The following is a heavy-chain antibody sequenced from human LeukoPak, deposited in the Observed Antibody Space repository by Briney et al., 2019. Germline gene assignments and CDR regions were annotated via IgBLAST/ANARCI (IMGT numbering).Heavy chain of an antibody. J-gene: IGHJ6*03. CDR1: GFTFSSYS. CDR3: AKVGCGGDCYPYYYYYYMDV. V-gene: IGHV3-23*01. Sequence: AGGSLRLSCAASGFTFSSYSMSWVRQAPGKGLEWVSAISGSGGSTYYADSVKGRFTISRDNSKNTLYLQMNSLRAEDTAVYYCAKVGCGGDCYPYYYYYYMDVWGKGTTVTVSS. CDR2: ISGSGGST. D-gene: IGHD2-21*01.